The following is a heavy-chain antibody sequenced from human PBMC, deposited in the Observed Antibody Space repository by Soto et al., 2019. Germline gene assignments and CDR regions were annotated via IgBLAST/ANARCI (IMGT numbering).Heavy chain of an antibody. CDR3: ARVVPGAEAWFGP. CDR1: GYTCSNYG. D-gene: IGHD2-2*01. V-gene: IGHV1-18*01. Sequence: VASVKVSCKTSGYTCSNYGITWVRQAPGQPLEWLGWISLYSDGTNYAQKFQGRVSMTTDTSTTTAYMELRSLRSDDTAVYYCARVVPGAEAWFGPWGQGTLVTVSS. J-gene: IGHJ5*02. CDR2: ISLYSDGT.